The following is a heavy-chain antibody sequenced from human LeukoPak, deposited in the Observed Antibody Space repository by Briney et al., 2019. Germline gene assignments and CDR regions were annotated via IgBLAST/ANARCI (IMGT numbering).Heavy chain of an antibody. V-gene: IGHV3-30*02. CDR3: ARPHGYNYDAYFDY. Sequence: GGSLRLSCAASGFTFSSYGMHWVRQAPGKGLEWVAFIRYDGSNKYYADSVKGRFTISRDNSKNTLYLQMNSLRAEDTAVYYCARPHGYNYDAYFDYWGQGTLVTVSS. CDR2: IRYDGSNK. D-gene: IGHD5-24*01. CDR1: GFTFSSYG. J-gene: IGHJ4*02.